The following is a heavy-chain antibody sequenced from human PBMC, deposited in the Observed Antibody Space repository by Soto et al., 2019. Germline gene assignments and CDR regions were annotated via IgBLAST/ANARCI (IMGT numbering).Heavy chain of an antibody. J-gene: IGHJ5*02. CDR3: ARGRGRTGTTFWFDP. V-gene: IGHV4-34*01. CDR2: INHSGST. D-gene: IGHD1-7*01. CDR1: GWSFSGYC. Sequence: PXETLTLTCAVYGWSFSGYCLSWIRQPPGKGLEWIGEINHSGSTNYNPSLKSRVTISVDTSKNQFSLKLSSVTAADTAVYYCARGRGRTGTTFWFDPWGQGTLVTVSS.